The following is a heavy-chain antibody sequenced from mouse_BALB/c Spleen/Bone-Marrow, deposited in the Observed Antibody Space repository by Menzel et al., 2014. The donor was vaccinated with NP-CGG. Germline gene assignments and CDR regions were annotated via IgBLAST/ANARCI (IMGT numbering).Heavy chain of an antibody. Sequence: EVKLVESGGGLVKPGGSLKLSRAASGFTFSDYYMYWVRQTPEKRLEWVATISDGGSYTYYPDSVKGRFTISRDNAKNNLYLQMSTLKSEDTAMYYCARGRIYYDYDVGDYWGQGTTLTVSS. CDR3: ARGRIYYDYDVGDY. CDR2: ISDGGSYT. CDR1: GFTFSDYY. V-gene: IGHV5-4*02. J-gene: IGHJ2*01. D-gene: IGHD2-4*01.